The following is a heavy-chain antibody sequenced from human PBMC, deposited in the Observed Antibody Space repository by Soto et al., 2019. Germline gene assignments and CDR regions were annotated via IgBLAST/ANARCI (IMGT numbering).Heavy chain of an antibody. CDR1: GFTFSSYA. CDR3: AKDSAGYCSSTSCPRGYYFDY. Sequence: EVQPLESGGGLVQPGGSLRLSCAASGFTFSSYAMSWVRQAPGKGLEWVSAISGSGGSTYYADSVKGRFTISRDNSKNTLYLQMNSLRAEDTAVYYCAKDSAGYCSSTSCPRGYYFDYWGQGTLVTVSS. V-gene: IGHV3-23*01. J-gene: IGHJ4*02. D-gene: IGHD2-2*01. CDR2: ISGSGGST.